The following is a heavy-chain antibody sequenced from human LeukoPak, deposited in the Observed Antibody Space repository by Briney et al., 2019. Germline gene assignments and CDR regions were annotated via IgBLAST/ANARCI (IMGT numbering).Heavy chain of an antibody. CDR1: GFTFSSYA. J-gene: IGHJ3*02. D-gene: IGHD6-19*01. CDR3: AKVPAVAEGMVAFHI. V-gene: IGHV3-23*01. CDR2: ISGSGGST. Sequence: PGGSLRLSCAASGFTFSSYAMSWVRQAPGKGLEWVSAISGSGGSTYYADSVKGRFTISRDNSKSTLDLQMNSLGAEDPAVYYCAKVPAVAEGMVAFHIWGQGTMVTVSS.